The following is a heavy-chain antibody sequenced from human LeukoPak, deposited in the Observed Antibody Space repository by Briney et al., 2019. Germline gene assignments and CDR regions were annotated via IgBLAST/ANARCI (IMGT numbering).Heavy chain of an antibody. CDR3: ARGKAMVYCGGDCYRFDN. CDR2: INPNSGGT. D-gene: IGHD2-21*02. Sequence: GASVKVSCKASGYTFTSYYMHSVRQAPGQRLEWVGWINPNSGGTNYAQKFQGRVTMTRDTSISTAYMELRRVLSGDKAVYYCARGKAMVYCGGDCYRFDNWGQGTLVTVSS. J-gene: IGHJ4*02. V-gene: IGHV1-2*02. CDR1: GYTFTSYY.